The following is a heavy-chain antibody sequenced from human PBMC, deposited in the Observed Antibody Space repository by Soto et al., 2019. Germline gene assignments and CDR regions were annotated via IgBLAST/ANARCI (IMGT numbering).Heavy chain of an antibody. D-gene: IGHD3-10*01. Sequence: PGGSLRLSCAASGFTFSSYAMHWVRQAPGKGLEWVAVISYDGSNKYYADSVKGRFTISRDNSKNTLYLQMNSLRAEDTAVYYCARSYGSGSYMAHFFDYWGQGTLVTVSS. V-gene: IGHV3-30-3*01. CDR3: ARSYGSGSYMAHFFDY. CDR2: ISYDGSNK. J-gene: IGHJ4*02. CDR1: GFTFSSYA.